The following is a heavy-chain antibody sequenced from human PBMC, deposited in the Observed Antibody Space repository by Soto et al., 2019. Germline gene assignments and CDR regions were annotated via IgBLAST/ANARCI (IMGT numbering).Heavy chain of an antibody. D-gene: IGHD3-22*01. CDR1: GGSISSSSYY. Sequence: QLQLQESGPGLVKPSETLSLTCTVSGGSISSSSYYWGWIRQPPGKGLEWIGSIYYSGSTYYNPSLKSRVTISVDTSKNQFSLKQSSVTAADTAVYYCARLAYYYDSSGDYYGYYFDYWGQGTLVTVSS. V-gene: IGHV4-39*01. CDR3: ARLAYYYDSSGDYYGYYFDY. J-gene: IGHJ4*02. CDR2: IYYSGST.